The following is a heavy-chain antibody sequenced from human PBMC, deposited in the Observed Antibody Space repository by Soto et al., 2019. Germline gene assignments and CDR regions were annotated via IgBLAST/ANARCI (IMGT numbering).Heavy chain of an antibody. Sequence: QVQLVQSGAEVKKPGSSVKVSCKASGGTFSSYTINWVRQAPGQGLEWMGRIIPILGIANYAQKFQGRVTITADKSTSTAYMELSSLRSEDTAVYYCAREGGITMVRGVIFFWGQGTLVTVSS. CDR2: IIPILGIA. J-gene: IGHJ4*02. CDR1: GGTFSSYT. V-gene: IGHV1-69*08. D-gene: IGHD3-10*01. CDR3: AREGGITMVRGVIFF.